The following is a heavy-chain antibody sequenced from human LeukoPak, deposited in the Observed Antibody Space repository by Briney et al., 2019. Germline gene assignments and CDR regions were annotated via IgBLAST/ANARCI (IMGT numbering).Heavy chain of an antibody. V-gene: IGHV6-1*01. CDR1: GDSVSSNSAA. J-gene: IGHJ2*01. D-gene: IGHD7-27*01. CDR3: ARARRLGTPHFDL. Sequence: SQTLSLTCAISGDSVSSNSAAWNWIRQSPSRGLEWLGRTFYRSKWYNDYAISVKSRIIIKPDTSKNQFSLQLNSVTPEDTAVYYCARARRLGTPHFDLWGRGNLVTVSS. CDR2: TFYRSKWYN.